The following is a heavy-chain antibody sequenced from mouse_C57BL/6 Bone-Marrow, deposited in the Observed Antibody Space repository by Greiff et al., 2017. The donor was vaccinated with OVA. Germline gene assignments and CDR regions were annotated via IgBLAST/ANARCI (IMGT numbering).Heavy chain of an antibody. V-gene: IGHV1-82*01. J-gene: IGHJ3*01. CDR3: AFTTVVAPFAY. CDR2: IYPGDGDT. CDR1: GYAFSSSW. Sequence: LQESGPELVKPGASVKISCKASGYAFSSSWMNWVKQRPGKGLEWIGRIYPGDGDTNYNGKFKGKATLTADKSSSTAYMQLSSLTSEDSAVYFCAFTTVVAPFAYWGQGTLVTVSA. D-gene: IGHD1-1*01.